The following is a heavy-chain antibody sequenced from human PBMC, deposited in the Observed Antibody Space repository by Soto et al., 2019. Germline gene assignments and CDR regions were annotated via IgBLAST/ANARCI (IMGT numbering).Heavy chain of an antibody. CDR1: GFTFSSYS. V-gene: IGHV3-21*01. Sequence: EVQLVESGGGLVKPGGSLRLSCAASGFTFSSYSMNWVRQAPGKGLEWVSSISSSSSYIYYADSVKGRFTISRDNAKNSLYLQMNSLRAEDTAVYYCGPTPVNSYGMDVWGQGTTVTVSS. CDR3: GPTPVNSYGMDV. J-gene: IGHJ6*02. CDR2: ISSSSSYI.